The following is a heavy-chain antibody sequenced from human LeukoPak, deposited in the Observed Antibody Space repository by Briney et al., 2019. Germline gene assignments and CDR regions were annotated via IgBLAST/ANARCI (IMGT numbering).Heavy chain of an antibody. Sequence: GGSLRLSCAASGFTFSSYAMNWVRQAPGKGLEWVSSISSSSSYIYYADSVKGRFTISRDNAKNSLYLQMSNLRAEDTAVYFCARGGGLDVWGQGATVTVSS. V-gene: IGHV3-21*04. CDR3: ARGGGLDV. CDR2: ISSSSSYI. CDR1: GFTFSSYA. D-gene: IGHD3-16*01. J-gene: IGHJ6*02.